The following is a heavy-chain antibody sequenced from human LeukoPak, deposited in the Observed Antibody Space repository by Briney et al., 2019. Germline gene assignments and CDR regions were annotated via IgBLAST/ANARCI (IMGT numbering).Heavy chain of an antibody. V-gene: IGHV4-59*01. Sequence: SETLSLTCTVSGGSISSYYWSWIRQPPGKGLEWIGYIYYSGSTNYNPSLKSRVTISVDTSKNQFSLKLSSVTAADTAVYYCARDNPDNYDILTGYYKGNWFDPWGQGTLVTVSS. CDR2: IYYSGST. J-gene: IGHJ5*02. CDR1: GGSISSYY. CDR3: ARDNPDNYDILTGYYKGNWFDP. D-gene: IGHD3-9*01.